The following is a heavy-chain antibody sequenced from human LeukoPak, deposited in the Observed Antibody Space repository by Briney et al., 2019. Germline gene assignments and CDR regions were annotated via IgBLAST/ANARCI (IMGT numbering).Heavy chain of an antibody. CDR1: GGSISGYY. CDR2: IYSSGTT. CDR3: ARYKNYYFDS. D-gene: IGHD1-14*01. V-gene: IGHV4-59*01. J-gene: IGHJ4*02. Sequence: SETLSLTCTVSGGSISGYYCFWIRQHPGKGLEWIGHIYSSGTTSYNPSLKSRVTISVDSSKNQFSLKLSSVTAADTAVYYCARYKNYYFDSWGQGILVTVSS.